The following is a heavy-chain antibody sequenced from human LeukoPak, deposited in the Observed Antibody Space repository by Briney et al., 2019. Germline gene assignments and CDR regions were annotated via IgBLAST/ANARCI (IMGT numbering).Heavy chain of an antibody. V-gene: IGHV3-48*03. CDR1: GFTFSSYE. Sequence: GGSLRLSCAASGFTFSSYEMNWVRQAPGKGLEWVSYISSSGSTIYYADSVKGRFTISRDNAKNSLYLQMNSLRAEDTAVYYCARIGIYGDADYWGQGTLVTVSS. CDR3: ARIGIYGDADY. CDR2: ISSSGSTI. J-gene: IGHJ4*02. D-gene: IGHD4-17*01.